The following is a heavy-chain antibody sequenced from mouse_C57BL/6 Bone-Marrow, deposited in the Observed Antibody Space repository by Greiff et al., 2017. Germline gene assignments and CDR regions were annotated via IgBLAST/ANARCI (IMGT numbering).Heavy chain of an antibody. CDR3: ARRNTTVVARWYFDV. CDR1: GFTFSSYG. V-gene: IGHV5-6*02. J-gene: IGHJ1*03. D-gene: IGHD1-1*01. Sequence: DVMLVESGGDLVKPGGSLKLSCAASGFTFSSYGMSWVRQTPDKRLEWVATISSGGSYTYYPDSVKGRFTISRDNAKNTLYLQMSSLKSEDTAMYYCARRNTTVVARWYFDVWGTGTTVTVSS. CDR2: ISSGGSYT.